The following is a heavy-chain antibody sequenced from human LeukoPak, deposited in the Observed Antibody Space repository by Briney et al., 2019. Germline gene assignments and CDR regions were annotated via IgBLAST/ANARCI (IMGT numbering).Heavy chain of an antibody. CDR2: IYYSGST. V-gene: IGHV4-59*01. D-gene: IGHD3-9*01. CDR1: GGSIRSYY. J-gene: IGHJ6*02. CDR3: AKSVRYFDWSTGYYYYGMDV. Sequence: SETLSLTRTVSGGSIRSYYWSWIRQPPGTRLEWIGYIYYSGSTNYNPSLKSRVTISVDTSKNQFSLKLSSVTAADTAVYYCAKSVRYFDWSTGYYYYGMDVWGQGTTVTVSS.